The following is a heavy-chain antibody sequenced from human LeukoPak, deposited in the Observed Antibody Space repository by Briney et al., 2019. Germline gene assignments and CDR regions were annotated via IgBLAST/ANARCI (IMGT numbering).Heavy chain of an antibody. CDR3: AKPPAYCGGDCYSYFDY. J-gene: IGHJ4*02. V-gene: IGHV3-23*01. CDR1: GFTFSSYA. D-gene: IGHD2-21*02. CDR2: ISGSGGST. Sequence: GGSLRLSCAASGFTFSSYAMSWVRQAPGKGLEWVSAISGSGGSTYYADSVKGRFTISRDNSKNTLHLQMNSLRAEDTAVYYCAKPPAYCGGDCYSYFDYWGQETLVTVSS.